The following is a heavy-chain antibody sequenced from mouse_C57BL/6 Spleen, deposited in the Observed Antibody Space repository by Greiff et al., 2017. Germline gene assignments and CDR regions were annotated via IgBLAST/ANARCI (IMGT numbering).Heavy chain of an antibody. Sequence: VHLVESGAELVKPGASVKMSCKASGYTFTTYPIEWMKQNHGKSLEWIGNFHPYNDDTKYNEKFKGKATLTVEKSSSTVYLELSRLTSDDSAVYYCARSYYGSSSAWFAYWGQGTLVTVSA. CDR1: GYTFTTYP. CDR3: ARSYYGSSSAWFAY. J-gene: IGHJ3*01. V-gene: IGHV1-47*01. CDR2: FHPYNDDT. D-gene: IGHD1-1*01.